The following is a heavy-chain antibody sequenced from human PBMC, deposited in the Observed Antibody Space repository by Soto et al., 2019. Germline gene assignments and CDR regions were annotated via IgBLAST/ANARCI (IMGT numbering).Heavy chain of an antibody. CDR1: GFTVSSNY. V-gene: IGHV3-66*01. CDR2: IYSGGST. D-gene: IGHD6-25*01. CDR3: ARDIGYTMYYMDV. Sequence: EVQLVESGGGSVQPGGSLRLSCAASGFTVSSNYMSWVRQAPGKGLEWVSVIYSGGSTYYADSVKGRFTISRDNSKNTLYLHMNSLRAEDTAVYYCARDIGYTMYYMDVWGKGTTVTVSS. J-gene: IGHJ6*03.